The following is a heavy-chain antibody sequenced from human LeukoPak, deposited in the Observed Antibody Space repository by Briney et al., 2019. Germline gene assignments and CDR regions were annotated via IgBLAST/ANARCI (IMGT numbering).Heavy chain of an antibody. Sequence: GGSLRLSCVVSGFTVSNNYMSWVRQAPRKGLEWVSLIYSGGSTYYADSVKGRFTISRDNSKNTLYLQMNSLRAEDTAVYYCASGPHDYGDYVGAFDIWGQGTMVTVSS. CDR3: ASGPHDYGDYVGAFDI. CDR1: GFTVSNNY. D-gene: IGHD4-17*01. CDR2: IYSGGST. J-gene: IGHJ3*02. V-gene: IGHV3-53*01.